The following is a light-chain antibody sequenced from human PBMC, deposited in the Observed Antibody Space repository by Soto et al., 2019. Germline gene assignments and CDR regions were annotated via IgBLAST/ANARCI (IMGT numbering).Light chain of an antibody. CDR3: QQYNNWPPMVT. Sequence: EIVMTQSPATLSVSPGERATLSCRASQSVSNNLAWYQQKPGQAPRLLIYDASTRATGIPARFSGSGSGTEFTLTISSLQSEDFAVYYCQQYNNWPPMVTFGPGTKVDIK. CDR1: QSVSNN. J-gene: IGKJ3*01. CDR2: DAS. V-gene: IGKV3-15*01.